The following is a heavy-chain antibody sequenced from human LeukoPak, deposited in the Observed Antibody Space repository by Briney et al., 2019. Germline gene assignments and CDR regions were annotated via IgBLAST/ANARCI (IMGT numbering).Heavy chain of an antibody. V-gene: IGHV4-59*11. CDR2: VYYGGSS. Sequence: SETLFLTCTVSGGSFSSHYWSWIRQPPGKGLEWIGYVYYGGSSDYNPSLKSRVTISIDTSKNQFSLKLGSVTAADTAVYYCARSPFGNTVIVFDHWGQGTLVTVSS. CDR3: ARSPFGNTVIVFDH. CDR1: GGSFSSHY. J-gene: IGHJ4*02. D-gene: IGHD4-17*01.